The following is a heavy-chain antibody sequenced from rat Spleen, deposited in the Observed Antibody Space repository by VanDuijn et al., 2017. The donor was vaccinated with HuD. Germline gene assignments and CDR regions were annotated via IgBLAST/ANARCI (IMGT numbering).Heavy chain of an antibody. J-gene: IGHJ1*01. CDR1: GFSLTNHH. Sequence: QVQLKESGPGLVKPSETLSLTCTVSGFSLTNHHVTWIRQPPGKGLEWMGVIWGNGNANYNSALKSRLSISRDTSKSQVSLKMSSLQTEDTATYYCASLTTGIPLDYWYFDFWGPGTMVTVSS. D-gene: IGHD1-9*01. CDR3: ASLTTGIPLDYWYFDF. V-gene: IGHV2-13*01. CDR2: IWGNGNA.